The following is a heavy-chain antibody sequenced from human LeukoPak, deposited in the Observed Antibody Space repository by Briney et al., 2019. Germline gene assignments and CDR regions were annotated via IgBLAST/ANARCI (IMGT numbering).Heavy chain of an antibody. D-gene: IGHD6-19*01. Sequence: SETLSLTCTVSGYSISSRYYWGWIRQPPGKGLEWIGNIYHSGSTYYNPSLKSRVTISVDTSNNQFSLKLSSVTAADTAVYYCARGEDKQWLGQFDYWGQGTLVTVSS. CDR1: GYSISSRYY. CDR2: IYHSGST. J-gene: IGHJ4*02. V-gene: IGHV4-38-2*02. CDR3: ARGEDKQWLGQFDY.